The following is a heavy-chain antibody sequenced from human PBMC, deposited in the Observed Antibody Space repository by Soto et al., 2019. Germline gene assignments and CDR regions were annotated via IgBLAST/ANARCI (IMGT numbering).Heavy chain of an antibody. Sequence: QVQLQESGPGLVKPSGTLSLTCAVSGGSISSSNWWSWVRQPPGKGLEWLGEIYHSGTANYHPSLKSRVTISMDKSNNQISLDLSSVTAADSAVYFCARHIAVTGTRGFDYWGQGTLVTVSS. D-gene: IGHD6-19*01. V-gene: IGHV4-4*02. CDR2: IYHSGTA. J-gene: IGHJ4*02. CDR3: ARHIAVTGTRGFDY. CDR1: GGSISSSNW.